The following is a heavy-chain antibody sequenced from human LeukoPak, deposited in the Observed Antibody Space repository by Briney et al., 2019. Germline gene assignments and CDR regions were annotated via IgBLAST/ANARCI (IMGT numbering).Heavy chain of an antibody. CDR3: ARDLSYCGSTSCYVGDLEYYYGMDV. J-gene: IGHJ6*02. Sequence: SVKVSCKASGGTFSSYAISWVRQAPGQGLEWMGGIIPIFGTANYAQKFQGRVTITADESTSTAYMELSSLRSEDTAVYYCARDLSYCGSTSCYVGDLEYYYGMDVWGQGTTVTVSS. V-gene: IGHV1-69*13. CDR2: IIPIFGTA. D-gene: IGHD2-2*01. CDR1: GGTFSSYA.